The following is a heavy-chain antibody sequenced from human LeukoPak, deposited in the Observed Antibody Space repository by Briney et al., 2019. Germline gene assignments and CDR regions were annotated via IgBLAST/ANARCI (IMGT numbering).Heavy chain of an antibody. V-gene: IGHV4-61*02. CDR1: GGSINSGSYY. D-gene: IGHD3-3*01. CDR2: IYTSGST. Sequence: PSETLSLTCTVSGGSINSGSYYWSWIRQPAGKGLEWIGRIYTSGSTNYNPSLKSRVTISVDTSKNQFSLRLRSVTASDTAMYYCARVRSASGFDPWGQGTLVTVSS. CDR3: ARVRSASGFDP. J-gene: IGHJ5*02.